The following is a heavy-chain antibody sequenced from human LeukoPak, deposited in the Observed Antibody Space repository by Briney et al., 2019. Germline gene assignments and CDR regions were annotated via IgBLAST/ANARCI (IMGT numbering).Heavy chain of an antibody. J-gene: IGHJ6*02. V-gene: IGHV4-61*01. CDR3: ARDVTGDTRSTTYGMDV. Sequence: SETLSLTCTVSGGSVSSGSYYWSWIRQPPGKGLEWIGYIYYSGSTYYNPSLKSRVSISVDTSKNQFSLKLTSVTAADTAVYYCARDVTGDTRSTTYGMDVWGQGTTVTVSS. CDR1: GGSVSSGSYY. D-gene: IGHD7-27*01. CDR2: IYYSGST.